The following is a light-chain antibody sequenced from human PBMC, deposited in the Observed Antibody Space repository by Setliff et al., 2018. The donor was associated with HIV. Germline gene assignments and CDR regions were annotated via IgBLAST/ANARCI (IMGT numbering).Light chain of an antibody. V-gene: IGLV2-8*01. CDR1: SSDIGGYKF. CDR3: SSYGGYNNVL. J-gene: IGLJ2*01. Sequence: QSVLTQPPSASGPPGQSVTISCTGSSSDIGGYKFVSWYQQHPGKAPKLMIYEVNKRPSGVPDRFSGSKSGNTASLTVSGLQAEDEADYYCSSYGGYNNVLFGGGTKVTVL. CDR2: EVN.